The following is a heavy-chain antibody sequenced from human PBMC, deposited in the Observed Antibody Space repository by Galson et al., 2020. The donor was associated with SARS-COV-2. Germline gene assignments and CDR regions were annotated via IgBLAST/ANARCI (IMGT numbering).Heavy chain of an antibody. D-gene: IGHD2-15*01. CDR3: AKDRVVVVVAPILSFSFDI. J-gene: IGHJ3*02. Sequence: TGGSLRLSCAASGFSFNKYAMHWVRQPPGKGLEWVAVISHDGTNQYYADSVKGRFTISRDNSKNTLYLQMNSLRPEDTAMYYCAKDRVVVVVAPILSFSFDIGGQGTLVTVSS. CDR1: GFSFNKYA. CDR2: ISHDGTNQ. V-gene: IGHV3-30-3*02.